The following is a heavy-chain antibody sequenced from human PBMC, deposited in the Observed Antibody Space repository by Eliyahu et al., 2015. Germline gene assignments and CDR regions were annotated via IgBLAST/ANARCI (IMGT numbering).Heavy chain of an antibody. V-gene: IGHV2-70*04. CDR2: IDWDDDK. J-gene: IGHJ3*02. CDR3: ARSLLGDPYAFDI. Sequence: QVTLKESGPALVKPTQTLTLTCTFSGFSLSTSGICVSWIRQPPGKALEWLARIDWDDDKLYSASLKTRLTISKDTSKNQVVLTMTNMDPVDTATYYCARSLLGDPYAFDIWGQGTMVTVSS. D-gene: IGHD3-16*01. CDR1: GFSLSTSGIC.